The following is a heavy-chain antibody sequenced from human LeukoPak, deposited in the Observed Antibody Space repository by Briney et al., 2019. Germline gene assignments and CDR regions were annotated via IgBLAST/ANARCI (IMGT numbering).Heavy chain of an antibody. CDR1: GYSISSGYY. CDR2: IYHSGST. Sequence: SETLSLTCTVSGYSISSGYYWGWIRQPPGKGLEWIGSIYHSGSTYYNPSLKSRVTISVDTSKNQFSLKLSSVTAADTAVYYCARVRAVAGHYFDYWGQGTLVTVSS. CDR3: ARVRAVAGHYFDY. V-gene: IGHV4-38-2*02. D-gene: IGHD6-19*01. J-gene: IGHJ4*02.